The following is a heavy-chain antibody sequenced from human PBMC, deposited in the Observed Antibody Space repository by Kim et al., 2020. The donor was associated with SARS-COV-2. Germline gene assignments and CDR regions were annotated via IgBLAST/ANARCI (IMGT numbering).Heavy chain of an antibody. D-gene: IGHD3-10*01. Sequence: QGRVTITADESTSTAYMELSSLRAEDTAVYYCARALRGYYGSGSFQALDYWGQGTLVTVSS. CDR3: ARALRGYYGSGSFQALDY. V-gene: IGHV1-69*01. J-gene: IGHJ4*02.